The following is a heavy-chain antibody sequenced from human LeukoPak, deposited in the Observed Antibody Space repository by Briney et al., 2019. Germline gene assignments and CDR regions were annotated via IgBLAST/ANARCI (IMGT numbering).Heavy chain of an antibody. CDR2: IIPIFGTA. CDR1: GGTFSSYA. Sequence: SVKVSCKASGGTFSSYAISWVRQAPGQGLEWMGGIIPIFGTANYAQKFQGRVTITADESTSTAYMELSSLRSGDTTVYYCARDLGLLRDYWGQGTLVTVSS. D-gene: IGHD1-7*01. CDR3: ARDLGLLRDY. V-gene: IGHV1-69*01. J-gene: IGHJ4*02.